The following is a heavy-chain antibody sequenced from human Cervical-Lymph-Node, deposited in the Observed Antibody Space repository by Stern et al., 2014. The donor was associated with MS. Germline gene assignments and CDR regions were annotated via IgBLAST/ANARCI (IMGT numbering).Heavy chain of an antibody. Sequence: QLVQSRAEVTKPGSSVKVSCKASGGTFSKFPSSWVRQAPGQVLEWMGGVFPVFGTPTYAQEFRGRVTITADVSTSTVYMELSSLRSDDTAVYYCALSSETSDRWYSLGYDLWGQGTLVTVSS. D-gene: IGHD6-13*01. CDR3: ALSSETSDRWYSLGYDL. CDR2: VFPVFGTP. V-gene: IGHV1-69*01. CDR1: GGTFSKFP. J-gene: IGHJ5*02.